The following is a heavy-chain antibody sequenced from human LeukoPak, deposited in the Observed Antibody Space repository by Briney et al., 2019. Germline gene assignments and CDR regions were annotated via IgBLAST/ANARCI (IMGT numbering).Heavy chain of an antibody. CDR1: GFTFSSYW. J-gene: IGHJ4*02. D-gene: IGHD6-19*01. Sequence: GGSLRLSCVASGFTFSSYWMTWVRQAPGKGLEWLANIKEDGSIQYYLDSVRGRFTISRDNAKTSVYLQLNSLIADDTAVYYCARDVWTGVAVSDYWGQGTLVTGSS. CDR3: ARDVWTGVAVSDY. CDR2: IKEDGSIQ. V-gene: IGHV3-7*01.